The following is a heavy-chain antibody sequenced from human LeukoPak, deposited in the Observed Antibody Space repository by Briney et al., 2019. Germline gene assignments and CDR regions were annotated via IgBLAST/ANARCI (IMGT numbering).Heavy chain of an antibody. CDR3: ARGEFEPNLFDY. J-gene: IGHJ4*02. V-gene: IGHV1-46*01. CDR2: MNPRDGST. D-gene: IGHD1-14*01. Sequence: ASVKVSCKASGYIFTNYYMHWVRQAPGQGLEWMGIMNPRDGSTRCPQKFQDRVNMTRDTSTSTVYMKLGSLTSEDTAVYYCARGEFEPNLFDYWGQGTLVTVSS. CDR1: GYIFTNYY.